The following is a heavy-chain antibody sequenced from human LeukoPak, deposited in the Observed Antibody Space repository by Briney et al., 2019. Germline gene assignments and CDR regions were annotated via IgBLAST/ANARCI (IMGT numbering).Heavy chain of an antibody. Sequence: QPGASLRLSFAASGFPFSSSARSWVRQAPGKGLEWVSGLPLSGGDTYYADSVKGRLPISRDNYNNTLHLQMNSLRAADKAIYYCAKAETNTNGLFHCWGQGTLVTVSS. CDR3: AKAETNTNGLFHC. J-gene: IGHJ4*02. CDR2: LPLSGGDT. V-gene: IGHV3-23*01. D-gene: IGHD2-8*01. CDR1: GFPFSSSA.